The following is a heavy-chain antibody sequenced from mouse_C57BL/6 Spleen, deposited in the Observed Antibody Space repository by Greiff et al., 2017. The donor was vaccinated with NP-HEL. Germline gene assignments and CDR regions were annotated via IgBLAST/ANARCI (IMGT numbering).Heavy chain of an antibody. V-gene: IGHV1-7*01. D-gene: IGHD1-1*01. CDR1: GYTFTSSW. J-gene: IGHJ2*01. CDR2: INPSSGYT. CDR3: ARGLDGSRSYY. Sequence: QVQLQQSGAELAKPGASVKLSCKASGYTFTSSWMHWVKQRPGQGLDWIGYINPSSGYTKYNQKFKDKATLTADKASSTAYMQLSSLTYEDSAVYYCARGLDGSRSYYWGQSTTLTVAS.